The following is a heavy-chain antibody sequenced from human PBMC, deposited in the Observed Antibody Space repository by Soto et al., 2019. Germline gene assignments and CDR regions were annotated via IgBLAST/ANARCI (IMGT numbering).Heavy chain of an antibody. J-gene: IGHJ5*02. CDR2: IYYSGST. D-gene: IGHD4-17*01. V-gene: IGHV4-39*01. CDR3: ARPERQGYGDYVSWFDP. CDR1: GGSISSSSYY. Sequence: SETLSLTCTVSGGSISSSSYYWGWIRQPPGKGLEWIGSIYYSGSTYYNPSLKSRVTISVDTSKNQFSLKLSSVTAADTAVYYCARPERQGYGDYVSWFDPWGQGTLVTVSS.